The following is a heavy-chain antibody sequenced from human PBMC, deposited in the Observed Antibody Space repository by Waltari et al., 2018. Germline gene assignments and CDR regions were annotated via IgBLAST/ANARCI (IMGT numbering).Heavy chain of an antibody. CDR2: SIPIIGTA. J-gene: IGHJ5*02. Sequence: QVQLVQSGAEVKKPGSSVKVSCKASGGTFSSYAISWVRQAPGQGLEWMGGSIPIIGTANYEQKFQGRVTITTEESKGTAYMELSSLRSEDTAVYYCARGGSSSWFGWFDPWGQGTLVTVSS. CDR3: ARGGSSSWFGWFDP. V-gene: IGHV1-69*05. CDR1: GGTFSSYA. D-gene: IGHD6-13*01.